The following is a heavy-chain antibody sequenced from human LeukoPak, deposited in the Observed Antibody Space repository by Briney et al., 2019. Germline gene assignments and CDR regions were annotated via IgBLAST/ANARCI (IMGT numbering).Heavy chain of an antibody. CDR1: GFTFSSYA. V-gene: IGHV3-30-3*01. Sequence: GGSLRLSCAASGFTFSSYAMHWVRQAPGKGLEWVAVISYDGSNKYYADSVKGRFTISRDNSKNTLYLQMNSLRAEDTAVYYCAKGSVYYYDSSGYSFDYWGQGTLVTVSS. CDR2: ISYDGSNK. CDR3: AKGSVYYYDSSGYSFDY. D-gene: IGHD3-22*01. J-gene: IGHJ4*02.